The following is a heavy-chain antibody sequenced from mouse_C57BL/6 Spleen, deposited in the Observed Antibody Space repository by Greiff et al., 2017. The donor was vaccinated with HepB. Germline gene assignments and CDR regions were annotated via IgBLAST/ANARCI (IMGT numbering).Heavy chain of an antibody. D-gene: IGHD2-12*01. J-gene: IGHJ2*01. Sequence: QVQLQQPGAELVRPGTSVKLSCKASGYTFTSYWMHWVKQRPGQGLEWIGVIDPSDSYTNYNQKFKGKATLTVDTSSSTAYMQLSSLTSEDSAVYYCARSRYDEGGFDYWGQGTTLTVSS. CDR3: ARSRYDEGGFDY. V-gene: IGHV1-59*01. CDR2: IDPSDSYT. CDR1: GYTFTSYW.